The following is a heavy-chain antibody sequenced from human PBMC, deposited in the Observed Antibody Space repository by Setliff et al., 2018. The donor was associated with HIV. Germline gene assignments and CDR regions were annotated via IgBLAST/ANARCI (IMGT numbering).Heavy chain of an antibody. Sequence: GGSLRLSCAASGLTFNNHPMSWVRQAPGKGLEWVSAIGMSGITTYYGGSVKGRFTISRDNSKDTVSLQMTSLTSEDTAMYYCARDRVEAERGAFDIWGQGTMVTVSS. CDR2: IGMSGITT. D-gene: IGHD1-26*01. V-gene: IGHV3-23*01. CDR1: GLTFNNHP. CDR3: ARDRVEAERGAFDI. J-gene: IGHJ3*02.